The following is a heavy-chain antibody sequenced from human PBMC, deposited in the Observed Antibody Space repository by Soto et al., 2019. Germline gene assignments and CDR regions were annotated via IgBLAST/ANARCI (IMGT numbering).Heavy chain of an antibody. J-gene: IGHJ4*02. CDR2: ISYDGSNK. D-gene: IGHD6-6*01. CDR3: ERAPGRSSSFDY. CDR1: GFTFSSYA. Sequence: GGSLRLSCAASGFTFSSYAMHWVRQAPGKGLEWVAVISYDGSNKYYADSVKGRFTISRDNSKNTLYLQMNSLRAEDTAVYYCERAPGRSSSFDYWGQGTLVTVSS. V-gene: IGHV3-30-3*01.